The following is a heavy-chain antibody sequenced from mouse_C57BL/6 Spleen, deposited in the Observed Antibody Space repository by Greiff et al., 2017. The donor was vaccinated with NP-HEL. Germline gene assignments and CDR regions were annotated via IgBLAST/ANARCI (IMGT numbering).Heavy chain of an antibody. Sequence: QVHVKQSGPGLVQPSQSLSITCTVSGFSLTSYGVHWVRQSPGKGLEWLGVIWSGGSTDYNAAFISRLSISKDNSKSQVFFKMNSLQADDTAIYYCARREGVYYSDWYFDVWGTGTTVTVSS. V-gene: IGHV2-2*01. CDR3: ARREGVYYSDWYFDV. CDR2: IWSGGST. CDR1: GFSLTSYG. J-gene: IGHJ1*03. D-gene: IGHD1-1*01.